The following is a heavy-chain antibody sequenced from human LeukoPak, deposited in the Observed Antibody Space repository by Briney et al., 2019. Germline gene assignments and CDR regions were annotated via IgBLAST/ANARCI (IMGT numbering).Heavy chain of an antibody. Sequence: GGSLRLSCAASGFTFSIYGMHWVRQAPGKGLEWVAFIRYDGSNTYYGDSVKGRFTISRDNSKNTLFLEMNNLRAEDTAVYYCATVKGLGAWSGSYFYFDYWGQGTLVTVSS. V-gene: IGHV3-30*02. J-gene: IGHJ4*02. CDR1: GFTFSIYG. CDR3: ATVKGLGAWSGSYFYFDY. D-gene: IGHD1-26*01. CDR2: IRYDGSNT.